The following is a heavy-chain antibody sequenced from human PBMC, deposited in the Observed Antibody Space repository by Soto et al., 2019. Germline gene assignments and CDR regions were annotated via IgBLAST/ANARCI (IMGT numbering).Heavy chain of an antibody. Sequence: PGESLKISCKGSGYSFTSYWISWVRQMPGKGLEWMGRIDPSDSYTNYSPSFQGHVTISADKSISTAYLQWSSLKASDTAMYYCARLGYYYDSSGYPYYYYGMDVWGQGTTVTVSS. CDR3: ARLGYYYDSSGYPYYYYGMDV. J-gene: IGHJ6*02. V-gene: IGHV5-10-1*01. CDR1: GYSFTSYW. CDR2: IDPSDSYT. D-gene: IGHD3-22*01.